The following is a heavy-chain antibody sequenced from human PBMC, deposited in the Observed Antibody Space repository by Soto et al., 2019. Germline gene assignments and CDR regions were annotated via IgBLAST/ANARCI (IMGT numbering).Heavy chain of an antibody. Sequence: VGSVLLSCEAAGVPSITSSMSWVSKAPGKGLYWISFISSTGSTIYYADSVKGRFTISRDYAKNSLYLQMNSLRDEDTAVYYCARDRYAFWSGYISTDACDVWGQGTIVT. CDR3: ARDRYAFWSGYISTDACDV. J-gene: IGHJ3*01. V-gene: IGHV3-48*02. CDR1: GVPSITSS. CDR2: ISSTGSTI. D-gene: IGHD3-3*01.